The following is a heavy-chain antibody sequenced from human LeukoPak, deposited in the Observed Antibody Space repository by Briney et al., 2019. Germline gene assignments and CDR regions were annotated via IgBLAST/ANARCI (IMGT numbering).Heavy chain of an antibody. CDR2: TYSNGRT. V-gene: IGHV3-66*03. CDR3: AKSSGYSSGWFTY. Sequence: GGSLRLSCAASGFTVSSNYMSWVRQAPGKGLEWVSVTYSNGRTYYADSVKGRFTISRDNSKNTLYLQMNSLRAEDTAVYYCAKSSGYSSGWFTYWGQGTLVTVSS. CDR1: GFTVSSNY. J-gene: IGHJ4*02. D-gene: IGHD6-19*01.